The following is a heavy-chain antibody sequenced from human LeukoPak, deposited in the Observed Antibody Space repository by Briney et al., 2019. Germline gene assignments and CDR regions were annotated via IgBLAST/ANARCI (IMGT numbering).Heavy chain of an antibody. J-gene: IGHJ4*02. Sequence: ASVKVSCKASGHTFTKFGITWARQAPGQGLEWMGWISADNGNTIYAQKFQDRVTISIDTSTSTAYMELKSLRSDDTAVYYCAKNRGATWWDLVDYWGQGTLVTVSS. D-gene: IGHD1-26*01. CDR3: AKNRGATWWDLVDY. CDR1: GHTFTKFG. V-gene: IGHV1-18*01. CDR2: ISADNGNT.